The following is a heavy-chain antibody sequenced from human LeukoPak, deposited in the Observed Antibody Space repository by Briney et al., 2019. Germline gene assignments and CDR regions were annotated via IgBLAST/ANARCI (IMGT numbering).Heavy chain of an antibody. CDR2: IIPIFGTA. CDR3: ASSIVVVPADPYNWFDP. Sequence: GASVKVSCKASGGTFSSYAISWVRQAPGQGLEWMGGIIPIFGTANYAQKFQGRVTITTDESTSTAYMELSSLRSEDTAVYYCASSIVVVPADPYNWFDPWGQGTLVTVSS. J-gene: IGHJ5*02. CDR1: GGTFSSYA. D-gene: IGHD2-2*01. V-gene: IGHV1-69*05.